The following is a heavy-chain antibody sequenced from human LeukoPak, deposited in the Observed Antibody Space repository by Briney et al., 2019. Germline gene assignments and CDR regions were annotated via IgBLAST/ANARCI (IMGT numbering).Heavy chain of an antibody. D-gene: IGHD5-12*01. V-gene: IGHV3-15*01. Sequence: GGSLRLSCAASGFTFSNAWMSWVRQAPGKGLEWVGRIKSKTDGGTTDYAAPVKGRFTISRDDSKNTLYLQMNSLKTEDTAVYYCTTDALVAPRGDGSDYWGQGTLVTVSS. CDR2: IKSKTDGGTT. CDR3: TTDALVAPRGDGSDY. J-gene: IGHJ4*02. CDR1: GFTFSNAW.